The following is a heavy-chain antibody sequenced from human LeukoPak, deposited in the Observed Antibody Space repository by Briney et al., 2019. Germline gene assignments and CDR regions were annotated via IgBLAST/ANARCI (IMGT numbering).Heavy chain of an antibody. J-gene: IGHJ4*02. CDR3: ARAHLGYDSSGYYYAETTDFDY. D-gene: IGHD3-22*01. V-gene: IGHV4-59*01. Sequence: SETLSLTCTVSGASISGYYWNWIRQPPGKGLEWIGYMYYSGSTNYNPSPKSRVTISVDTSKNQFSLKLSSVTAADTAVYYCARAHLGYDSSGYYYAETTDFDYWGQGTLVTVSS. CDR1: GASISGYY. CDR2: MYYSGST.